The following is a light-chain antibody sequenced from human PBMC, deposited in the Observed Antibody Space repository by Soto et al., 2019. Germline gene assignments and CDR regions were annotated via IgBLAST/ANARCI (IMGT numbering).Light chain of an antibody. V-gene: IGKV3D-15*01. CDR2: AAS. CDR1: QSVNSN. CDR3: RQYNFWPQLT. Sequence: EIVMTQSPATLSVSPGERATLSCRASQSVNSNLDWYRQKPGQAPRLLISAASTRATGVPARFSASGSGKEFTLTIRSLQSADSCFYYRRQYNFWPQLTFGGGTKVEIK. J-gene: IGKJ4*01.